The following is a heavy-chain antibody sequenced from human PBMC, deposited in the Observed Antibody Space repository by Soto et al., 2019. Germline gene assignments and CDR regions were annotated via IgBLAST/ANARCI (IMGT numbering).Heavy chain of an antibody. Sequence: EVQLLESGGGLVQPGGSLRLSCAASEFTFSSHAMSWVRQAPGKGLEWVSSIGGSGGATYYADSVKGRFTISRDNSKNTLYLQMNTLRAEDTAVYYCAKSTGPYVWGSYRSYDAFDIWGQGTMVAVSS. J-gene: IGHJ3*02. D-gene: IGHD3-16*02. CDR2: IGGSGGAT. V-gene: IGHV3-23*01. CDR3: AKSTGPYVWGSYRSYDAFDI. CDR1: EFTFSSHA.